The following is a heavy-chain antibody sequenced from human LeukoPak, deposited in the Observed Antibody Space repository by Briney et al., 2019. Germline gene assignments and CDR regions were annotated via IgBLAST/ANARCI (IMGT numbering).Heavy chain of an antibody. CDR1: GFTFGDYA. CDR2: IRSKAYGGTT. V-gene: IGHV3-49*04. Sequence: GGSLRLSCTASGFTFGDYAMSWVRQAPGKGLEWVGFIRSKAYGGTTEYAASVKGRFTISREDSKSVAYLQMNSLKTEDTAVYYCTARRGGSRLDYWGQGTLVTVSS. D-gene: IGHD1-26*01. CDR3: TARRGGSRLDY. J-gene: IGHJ4*02.